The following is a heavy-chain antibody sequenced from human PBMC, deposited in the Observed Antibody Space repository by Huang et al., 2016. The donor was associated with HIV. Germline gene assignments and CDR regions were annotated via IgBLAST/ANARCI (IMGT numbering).Heavy chain of an antibody. Sequence: QVQLQQWGAGLLRSSETLSLTCAVHGGSFRGYSGTWIRQPPGKGLEWIGESNHSASPHDNPSLKSRVTISVDTSMNQFSLTLTSVTAADTAVYYCARGQGGYYYYYMDVWGKGTTVTVSS. CDR1: GGSFRGYS. CDR2: SNHSASP. CDR3: ARGQGGYYYYYMDV. J-gene: IGHJ6*03. V-gene: IGHV4-34*01.